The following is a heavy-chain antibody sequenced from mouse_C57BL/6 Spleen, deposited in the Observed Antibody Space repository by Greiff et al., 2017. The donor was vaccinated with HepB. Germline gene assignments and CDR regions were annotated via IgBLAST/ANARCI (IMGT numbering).Heavy chain of an antibody. CDR3: ARRGSSYGYFDV. D-gene: IGHD1-1*01. Sequence: EVKLQQSGPELVKPGASVKMSCKASGYTFTDYNMHWVKQSHGKSLEWIGYINPNNGGTSYNQKFKGKATSTVNKSSSTAYMELRSLTSEDSAVYYCARRGSSYGYFDVWGTGTTVTVSS. V-gene: IGHV1-22*01. CDR2: INPNNGGT. CDR1: GYTFTDYN. J-gene: IGHJ1*03.